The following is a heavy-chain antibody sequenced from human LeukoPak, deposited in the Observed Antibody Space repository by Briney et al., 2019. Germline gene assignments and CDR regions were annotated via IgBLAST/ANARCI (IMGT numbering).Heavy chain of an antibody. CDR2: TYYRSKWYN. Sequence: SQTLSVTCAISGYSVSSNSAAWNWIRQSPSRGLEWLGRTYYRSKWYNDYAVSVKSRITLNADTSKNQFSLQLNSVTPEDTAVYYCARDGTDRTSSYWYYFDYWGQGTLVTVSS. CDR1: GYSVSSNSAA. D-gene: IGHD6-13*01. J-gene: IGHJ4*02. CDR3: ARDGTDRTSSYWYYFDY. V-gene: IGHV6-1*01.